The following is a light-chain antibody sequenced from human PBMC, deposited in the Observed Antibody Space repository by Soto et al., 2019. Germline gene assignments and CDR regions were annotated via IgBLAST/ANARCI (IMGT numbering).Light chain of an antibody. V-gene: IGKV3D-20*02. CDR1: QSVSSSS. CDR3: QQRSNWRIT. J-gene: IGKJ1*01. CDR2: GAS. Sequence: EIVLTQSPGTLSLSPGERATLSCRASQSVSSSSLAWYQQKPGQAPRLLIYGASSRATGIPARFSGSGSGTDFTLTISSLEPEDFAVYYCQQRSNWRITFGQGTKVDI.